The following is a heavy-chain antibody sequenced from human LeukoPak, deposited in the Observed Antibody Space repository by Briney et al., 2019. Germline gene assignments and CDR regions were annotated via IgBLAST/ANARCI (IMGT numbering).Heavy chain of an antibody. CDR1: GFTFNTFN. Sequence: GGSLRLSCAASGFTFNTFNMNWVRQAPGKGLEWVSSITSGGDYIYYADSVKGRFTISRDNAKNSLSLQLNSLRVKDTAVYYCARGHYDVLAASYKWTPDYWGQGTLVTVSS. CDR2: ITSGGDYI. D-gene: IGHD3-9*01. J-gene: IGHJ4*02. CDR3: ARGHYDVLAASYKWTPDY. V-gene: IGHV3-21*01.